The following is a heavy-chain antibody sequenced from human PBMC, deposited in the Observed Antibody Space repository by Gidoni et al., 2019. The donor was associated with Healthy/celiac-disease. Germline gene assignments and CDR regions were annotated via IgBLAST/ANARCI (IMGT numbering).Heavy chain of an antibody. CDR1: GFTFSSYG. J-gene: IGHJ4*02. D-gene: IGHD1-26*01. V-gene: IGHV3-30*18. Sequence: QVQLVESGGGVVQPGRSLRLSCAASGFTFSSYGMHWVRQAPGQGLEWVAVISYDGSNKYYADSVKGRFTISRDNSKNTLYLQMNSLRAEDTAVYYCAKMASGELGADYWGQGTLVTVSS. CDR2: ISYDGSNK. CDR3: AKMASGELGADY.